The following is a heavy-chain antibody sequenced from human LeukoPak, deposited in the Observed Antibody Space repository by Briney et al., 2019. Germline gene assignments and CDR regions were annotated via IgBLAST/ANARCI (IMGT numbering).Heavy chain of an antibody. CDR1: GFTFSSYW. D-gene: IGHD1-26*01. CDR3: ARDPSGSGGTYSDY. V-gene: IGHV3-7*01. Sequence: PEGSLRLSCTVSGFTFSSYWMSWVRQAPGKGLEWVANIKEDGSEKYYVDSVKGRFTISRDNAKTSLYLQMNSLRAKDTAVYFCARDPSGSGGTYSDYWGQGTLVTVSS. CDR2: IKEDGSEK. J-gene: IGHJ4*02.